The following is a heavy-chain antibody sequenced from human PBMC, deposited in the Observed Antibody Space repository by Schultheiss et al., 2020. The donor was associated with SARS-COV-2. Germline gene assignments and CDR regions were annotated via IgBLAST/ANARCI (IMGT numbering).Heavy chain of an antibody. CDR1: GFTFSSYS. Sequence: GGSLRLSCAASGFTFSSYSMNWVRQAPGKGLEWVSSISSSSSYIYYADSVKGRFTISRDNAKNSLYLQMNSLRAEDTAVYYCATQGGMITFGRGFDYWGQGTLVTVSS. V-gene: IGHV3-21*01. CDR2: ISSSSSYI. CDR3: ATQGGMITFGRGFDY. D-gene: IGHD3-16*01. J-gene: IGHJ4*02.